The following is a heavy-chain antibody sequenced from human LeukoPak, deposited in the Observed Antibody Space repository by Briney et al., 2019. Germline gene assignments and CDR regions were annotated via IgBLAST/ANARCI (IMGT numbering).Heavy chain of an antibody. CDR1: GGSISSGDYY. CDR3: ARADFWSGYQWFDP. V-gene: IGHV4-30-4*01. J-gene: IGHJ5*02. D-gene: IGHD3-3*01. CDR2: IYYSGST. Sequence: SETLSLTCTVSGGSISSGDYYWSWIRQPPGKDLEWIGYIYYSGSTYYNPSLKSRVTISVDTSKNQFSLKLSSVTAADTAVYYCARADFWSGYQWFDPWGQGTLVTVSS.